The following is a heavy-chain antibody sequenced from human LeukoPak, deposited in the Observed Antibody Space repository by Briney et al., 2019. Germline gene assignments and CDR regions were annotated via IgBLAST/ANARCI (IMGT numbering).Heavy chain of an antibody. CDR1: GGSISSGDYY. V-gene: IGHV4-30-4*01. CDR2: IYYSGST. J-gene: IGHJ4*02. D-gene: IGHD3-10*01. Sequence: SETLSLTCTVSGGSISSGDYYWSWIRQPPGKGLEWIGYIYYSGSTYYNPSLKSRVTISVDTSKNQFSLKLSSVTAADTAVYYCAREGGSDYYGSGSYPLFDYWGQGTLVTVSS. CDR3: AREGGSDYYGSGSYPLFDY.